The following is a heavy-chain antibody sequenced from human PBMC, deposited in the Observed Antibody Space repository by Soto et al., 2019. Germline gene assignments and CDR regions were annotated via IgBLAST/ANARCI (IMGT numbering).Heavy chain of an antibody. V-gene: IGHV6-1*01. D-gene: IGHD3-10*01. Sequence: SQTLSLTCAISGDSVSSYSAAWNWIRQSPSGGLEWLGRTYYRPRFFSDYAESVKSRIIINPDTSKNQFSLQLKSVTPEDTAVYYCVRDRYSSSGWFDPWGQGTPVTSPQ. CDR3: VRDRYSSSGWFDP. CDR1: GDSVSSYSAA. J-gene: IGHJ5*02. CDR2: TYYRPRFFS.